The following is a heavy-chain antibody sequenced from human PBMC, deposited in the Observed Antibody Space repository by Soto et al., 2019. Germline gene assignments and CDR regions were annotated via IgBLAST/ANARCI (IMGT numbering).Heavy chain of an antibody. V-gene: IGHV1-18*01. Sequence: QVQLVQSGAEVKKPGASVKVSCQASGYTFTSYGITWVRQAPGQGCEWMGWVSAYNEKTTYAQKFKGRVTMTTDTSTSTAYMELRSLTSVDAAVYYWASDRSIGRGNVIWLFDYWGQGTLVSVSS. CDR3: ASDRSIGRGNVIWLFDY. J-gene: IGHJ4*02. D-gene: IGHD3-10*01. CDR1: GYTFTSYG. CDR2: VSAYNEKT.